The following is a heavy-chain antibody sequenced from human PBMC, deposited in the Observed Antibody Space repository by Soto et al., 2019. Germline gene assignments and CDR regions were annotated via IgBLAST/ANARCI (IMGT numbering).Heavy chain of an antibody. D-gene: IGHD3-10*01. CDR1: GAPISSGGFY. Sequence: QVRLQESGPGLVRPSQTLSLTCNVSGAPISSGGFYWSWIRQHPGKGPEWIGYIYNSGTTFYNPSIGSRVSVALDAAKNHFSLELRSVTAADTAVYYCAREPITTPRGVTQVDPWGQGTQVTVSS. CDR3: AREPITTPRGVTQVDP. V-gene: IGHV4-31*03. J-gene: IGHJ5*02. CDR2: IYNSGTT.